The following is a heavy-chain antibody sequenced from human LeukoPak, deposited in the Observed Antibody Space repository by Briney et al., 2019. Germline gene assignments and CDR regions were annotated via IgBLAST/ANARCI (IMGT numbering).Heavy chain of an antibody. Sequence: GGSLRLSCAAPGFTFSSYAMHWVRQAPGKGLEWVAVISYDGSNKYYADSVKGRFTISRDNSKNTLYLQMNSLRAEDTAVYYCASLDYEDYWGQGTLVTVSS. CDR1: GFTFSSYA. V-gene: IGHV3-30-3*01. J-gene: IGHJ4*02. CDR3: ASLDYEDY. CDR2: ISYDGSNK. D-gene: IGHD4-17*01.